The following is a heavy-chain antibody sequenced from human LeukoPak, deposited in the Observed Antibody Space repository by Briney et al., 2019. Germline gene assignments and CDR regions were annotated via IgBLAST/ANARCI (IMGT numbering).Heavy chain of an antibody. J-gene: IGHJ6*03. CDR1: GYSISSGYY. D-gene: IGHD3-3*01. Sequence: SETLSLTCAVSGYSISSGYYWGWIRQPPGKGLEWIGSIYHSGSTYYNPSLKSRVTISVDTPKNQFSLKLSSVTAADTAVYYCARQTYYDFWSGWSDYYYYMDVWGKGTTVTVSS. V-gene: IGHV4-38-2*01. CDR2: IYHSGST. CDR3: ARQTYYDFWSGWSDYYYYMDV.